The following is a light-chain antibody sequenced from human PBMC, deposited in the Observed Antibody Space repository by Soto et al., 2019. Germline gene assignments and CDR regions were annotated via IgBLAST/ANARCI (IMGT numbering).Light chain of an antibody. CDR2: GAS. Sequence: ELVLTQSPGTLSLSPGERATLSCRAGQSVSSNYLAWYQQKPGQAPRLLIYGASSRATGIPDRFSGSGSGTDFTLTISRLEPEDFAVYDCQQYGSSPLFTFGPGTKVDIK. CDR1: QSVSSNY. V-gene: IGKV3-20*01. CDR3: QQYGSSPLFT. J-gene: IGKJ3*01.